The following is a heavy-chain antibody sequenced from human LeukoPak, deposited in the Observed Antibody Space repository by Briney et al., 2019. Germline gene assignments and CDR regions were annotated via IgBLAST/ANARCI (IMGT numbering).Heavy chain of an antibody. CDR3: ARTSDAFDI. V-gene: IGHV4-59*12. CDR1: GGSISGYY. J-gene: IGHJ3*02. CDR2: IYYSGST. Sequence: SETLSLTCTVSGGSISGYYWNWIRQPPGKGLEWIGYIYYSGSTNYNPSLKSRVTISVDTSKNQFSLKLSSVTAADTAVYYCARTSDAFDIWGQGTMVTVSS.